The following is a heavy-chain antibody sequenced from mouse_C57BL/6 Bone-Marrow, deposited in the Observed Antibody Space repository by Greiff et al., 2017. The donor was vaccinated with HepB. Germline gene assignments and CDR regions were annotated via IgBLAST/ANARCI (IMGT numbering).Heavy chain of an antibody. J-gene: IGHJ2*01. Sequence: VKLQESGAELVRPGASVKLSCKASGYTFTDYYINWVKQRPGQGLEWIARIYPGSGNTYYNEKFKGKATLTAEKSSSTAYMQLSSLTSEDSAVYFCAIFTTVVVHFDYWGQGTTLTVSS. V-gene: IGHV1-76*01. CDR2: IYPGSGNT. D-gene: IGHD1-1*01. CDR3: AIFTTVVVHFDY. CDR1: GYTFTDYY.